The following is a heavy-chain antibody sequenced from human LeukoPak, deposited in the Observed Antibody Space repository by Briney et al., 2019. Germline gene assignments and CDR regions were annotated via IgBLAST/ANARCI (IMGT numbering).Heavy chain of an antibody. CDR2: IRYDGSNK. V-gene: IGHV3-30*02. Sequence: GGSLRLSCAASGFTFSSYGMHWVRQAPGKGLEWVAFIRYDGSNKYYADSVKGRFTISRDNSKNTLYLQMNSLRAEDTAVYYCAKVGSFGGALYSSSWYYFDYWGQGTLVTVSS. CDR1: GFTFSSYG. J-gene: IGHJ4*02. D-gene: IGHD6-13*01. CDR3: AKVGSFGGALYSSSWYYFDY.